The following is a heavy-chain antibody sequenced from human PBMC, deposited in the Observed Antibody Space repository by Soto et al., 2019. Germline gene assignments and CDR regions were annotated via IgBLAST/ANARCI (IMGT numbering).Heavy chain of an antibody. CDR1: GFSLTTSGVG. J-gene: IGHJ5*02. Sequence: QITLNESGPALVKPTQTLTLTCTFSGFSLTTSGVGVHWIRQPPGKALEWLAVIYGDDDKRYNPSLETRLTITKDTSKNQVVLTMTNMDPVDTATYYCAHNPSYSPNRYIRDDWFDPWGQGTLVTVSS. V-gene: IGHV2-5*02. CDR2: IYGDDDK. D-gene: IGHD1-1*01. CDR3: AHNPSYSPNRYIRDDWFDP.